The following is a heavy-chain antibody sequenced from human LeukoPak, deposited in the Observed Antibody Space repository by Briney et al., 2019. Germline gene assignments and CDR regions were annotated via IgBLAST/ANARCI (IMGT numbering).Heavy chain of an antibody. D-gene: IGHD1-26*01. CDR1: GGTFISYA. CDR3: ARIRVGAFHGDYYYYGMDV. CDR2: IIPIFGTA. V-gene: IGHV1-69*01. Sequence: SVKVSCKASGGTFISYAISWVRQAPGQGLEWMGGIIPIFGTANYAQKFQGRVTITADESTSTAYMELSSLRSEDTAVYYCARIRVGAFHGDYYYYGMDVWGQGTTVTVSS. J-gene: IGHJ6*02.